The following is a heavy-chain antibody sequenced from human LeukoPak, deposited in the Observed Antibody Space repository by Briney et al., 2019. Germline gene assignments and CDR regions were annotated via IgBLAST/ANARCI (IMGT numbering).Heavy chain of an antibody. CDR3: ARQSDYSSYYFDY. CDR1: GGSISSYS. D-gene: IGHD6-6*01. J-gene: IGHJ4*02. CDR2: MYSSGST. V-gene: IGHV4-4*07. Sequence: SETLSLTCTVSGGSISSYSWSWIRQPAGKGLEWIGRMYSSGSTKYNPSLKSRVTMSVDTSKNQISLKLSSVTAADTAVYYCARQSDYSSYYFDYWGQGTLVTVSS.